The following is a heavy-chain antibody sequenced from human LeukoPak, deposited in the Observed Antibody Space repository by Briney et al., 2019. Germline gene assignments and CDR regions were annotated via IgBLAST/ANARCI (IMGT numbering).Heavy chain of an antibody. D-gene: IGHD2-15*01. Sequence: SETLSLTCTVSGGSISSTSYYWGWIRQPPGKGLEWIVSIYYSGSTYYNPSLKSRATISVDTSKNQFSLKLSSMTAADTAVYYCARHLLVVVVAAFDYWGQGTLVTVSS. CDR2: IYYSGST. V-gene: IGHV4-39*01. J-gene: IGHJ4*02. CDR3: ARHLLVVVVAAFDY. CDR1: GGSISSTSYY.